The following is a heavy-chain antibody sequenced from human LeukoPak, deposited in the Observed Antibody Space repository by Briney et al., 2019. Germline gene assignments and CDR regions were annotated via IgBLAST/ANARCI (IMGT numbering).Heavy chain of an antibody. V-gene: IGHV2-5*02. Sequence: ESGPTLVKPTQTLTLTCTFSGFSLSSSGVGVGWIRQPPGKALEWLALIYWDDNKLYSPSLKSRITITKDTSKNQVVLTMTNMDPVDTATYYCAHYGDYRFLYYFDHWGQGTLVTVSS. J-gene: IGHJ4*02. CDR1: GFSLSSSGVG. D-gene: IGHD4-17*01. CDR3: AHYGDYRFLYYFDH. CDR2: IYWDDNK.